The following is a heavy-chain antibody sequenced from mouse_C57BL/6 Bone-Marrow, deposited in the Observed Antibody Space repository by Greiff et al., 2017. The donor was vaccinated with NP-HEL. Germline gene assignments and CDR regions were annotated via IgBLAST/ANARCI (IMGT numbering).Heavy chain of an antibody. Sequence: EVQVVESGGGLVKPGGSLKLSCAASGFTFSSYAMSWVRQTPEKRLEWVATISDGGSYTYYPDNVKGRFTISRDNAKNNLYLQMSHLKSEDTAMYYCARENGFAYWGQGTLVTVSA. J-gene: IGHJ3*01. CDR2: ISDGGSYT. CDR1: GFTFSSYA. CDR3: ARENGFAY. V-gene: IGHV5-4*01.